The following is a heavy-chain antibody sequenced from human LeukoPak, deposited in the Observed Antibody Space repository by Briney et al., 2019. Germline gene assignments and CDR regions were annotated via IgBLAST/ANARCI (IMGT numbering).Heavy chain of an antibody. Sequence: KPSETLSLTCAVYGGSFSGYYWSWIRQPPGKGLEWIGEINHSGSTNYNPSLKSRVTISVDTSKNQFSLKLSSVTAADTAVYYCARSHGVRGVIRVGDYYYYGMDVWGQGTTVTVSS. CDR1: GGSFSGYY. CDR2: INHSGST. J-gene: IGHJ6*02. V-gene: IGHV4-34*01. CDR3: ARSHGVRGVIRVGDYYYYGMDV. D-gene: IGHD3-10*01.